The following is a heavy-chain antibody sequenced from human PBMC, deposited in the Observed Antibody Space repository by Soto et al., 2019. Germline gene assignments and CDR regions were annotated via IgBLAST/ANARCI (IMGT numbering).Heavy chain of an antibody. V-gene: IGHV4-39*07. Sequence: SQTLSLSCTVSGDSPRRGNHNWSWIRHTPGKGMEWTGAINHSGSTTYNPSLKSRVTISVDTSKNQFSLKLSSVTAADTAVYYCARQLELRYYGMDVWGQGTTVT. D-gene: IGHD1-7*01. CDR3: ARQLELRYYGMDV. J-gene: IGHJ6*02. CDR2: INHSGST. CDR1: GDSPRRGNHN.